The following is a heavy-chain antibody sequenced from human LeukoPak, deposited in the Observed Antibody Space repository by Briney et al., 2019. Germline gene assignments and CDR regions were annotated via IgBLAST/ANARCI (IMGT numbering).Heavy chain of an antibody. D-gene: IGHD2-15*01. Sequence: GGSLRLSCAASGFTVSSNYMSWVRQAPGKGLEWVSVIYSGGSTYYADSVKGRFTISRDNSKNTLYLQMNSLRAEDTAAYYCARDRSGYCSGGSCYWTDYWGQGTLVTVSS. CDR2: IYSGGST. V-gene: IGHV3-66*01. CDR1: GFTVSSNY. J-gene: IGHJ4*02. CDR3: ARDRSGYCSGGSCYWTDY.